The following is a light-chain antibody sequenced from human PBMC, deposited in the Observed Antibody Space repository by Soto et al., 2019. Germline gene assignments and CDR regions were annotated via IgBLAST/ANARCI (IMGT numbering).Light chain of an antibody. J-gene: IGKJ5*01. CDR3: QQYSGPPTT. CDR1: QTVSSNY. V-gene: IGKV3-20*01. Sequence: EIFLTQARDTLSLSPGERAPLSCRPSQTVSSNYLAWCQQRPGQAPRLLIYGASTRAAGIPDRFSGSGSGTDFTLTITRLEPEDSAVYFCQQYSGPPTTFGQGTRLEIK. CDR2: GAS.